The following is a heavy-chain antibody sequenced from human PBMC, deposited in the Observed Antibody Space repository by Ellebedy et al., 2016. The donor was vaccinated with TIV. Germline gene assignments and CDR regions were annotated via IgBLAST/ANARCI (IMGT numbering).Heavy chain of an antibody. CDR3: AKGSGIGYTSSWSDY. CDR1: GFTFSSYW. D-gene: IGHD6-13*01. Sequence: GESLKISCAASGFTFSSYWMHWVRQAPGKGLVWVSYISSNSGSTNYVDSVKGRFTISRDNAENSLYLQMNSLRAEDTAVYYCAKGSGIGYTSSWSDYWGQGTLVTVSS. V-gene: IGHV3-48*04. J-gene: IGHJ4*02. CDR2: ISSNSGST.